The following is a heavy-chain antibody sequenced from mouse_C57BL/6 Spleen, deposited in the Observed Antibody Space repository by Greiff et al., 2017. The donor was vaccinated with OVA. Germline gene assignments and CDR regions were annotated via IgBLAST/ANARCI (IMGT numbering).Heavy chain of an antibody. J-gene: IGHJ3*01. Sequence: VQLQQSGAELVRSGASVKLSCTASGFNIKDDYMHWVKQRPEQGLEWIGWIDPENGDTEYASKFQGKATITADTSSNTAYLQLSSLTSEDTAVYYCTTRPTWFAYWGQGTLVTVSA. CDR3: TTRPTWFAY. V-gene: IGHV14-4*01. CDR1: GFNIKDDY. CDR2: IDPENGDT.